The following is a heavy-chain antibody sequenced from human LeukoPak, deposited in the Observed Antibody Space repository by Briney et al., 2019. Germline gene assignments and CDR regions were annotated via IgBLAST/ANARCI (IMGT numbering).Heavy chain of an antibody. Sequence: ASVKVSCKASGYTFSSYGISWVRQAPGQGLEWMGWISGYNGNTDYAQKVQGRVTMTTDTSTSTAYMELRSLRSDDTAVYYCARDSQYYYGSGDLDYWGQGTLVTVSS. CDR2: ISGYNGNT. CDR1: GYTFSSYG. D-gene: IGHD3-10*01. V-gene: IGHV1-18*01. J-gene: IGHJ4*02. CDR3: ARDSQYYYGSGDLDY.